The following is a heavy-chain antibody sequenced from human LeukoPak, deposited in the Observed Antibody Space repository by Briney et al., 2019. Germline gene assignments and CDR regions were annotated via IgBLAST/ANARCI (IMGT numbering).Heavy chain of an antibody. D-gene: IGHD3-10*01. CDR1: GGSISNSRDN. V-gene: IGHV4-39*07. J-gene: IGHJ3*02. CDR3: AKSNGYGLIDI. Sequence: PSETLSLTCTVSGGSISNSRDNWGWIRQPPGKALEWIGNNSPSLKSRVTISLDTSRNQFSLKLNSVTAADTAVYYCAKSNGYGLIDIWGQGTMVTVSS.